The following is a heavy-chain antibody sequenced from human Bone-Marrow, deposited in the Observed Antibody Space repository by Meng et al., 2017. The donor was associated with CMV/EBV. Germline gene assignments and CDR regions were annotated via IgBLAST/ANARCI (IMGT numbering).Heavy chain of an antibody. CDR1: GFTFSSYA. Sequence: GESLKISCAASGFTFSSYAMHWVRQAPGKGLEWVAVISYDGSNKYYADSVKGRFTISRDNSKNTLYLQMNSLRAEDTAVYYCARPTLITIFGAGGRGGLDYWGQG. D-gene: IGHD3-3*01. CDR3: ARPTLITIFGAGGRGGLDY. J-gene: IGHJ4*02. V-gene: IGHV3-30-3*01. CDR2: ISYDGSNK.